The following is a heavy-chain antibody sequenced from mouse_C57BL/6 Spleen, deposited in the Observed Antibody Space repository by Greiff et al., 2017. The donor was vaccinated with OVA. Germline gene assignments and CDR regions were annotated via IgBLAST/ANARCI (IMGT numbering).Heavy chain of an antibody. CDR1: GYTFTDYY. J-gene: IGHJ3*01. Sequence: EVQLVESGPELVKPGASVKISCKASGYTFTDYYMNWVKQSHGKSLEWIGDINPNNGGTSYNQKFKGKATLTVDKYSSTAYMELRSLTSEDYAVYYCAKYGNYAWFAYWGQGTLVTVSA. V-gene: IGHV1-26*01. D-gene: IGHD2-10*02. CDR3: AKYGNYAWFAY. CDR2: INPNNGGT.